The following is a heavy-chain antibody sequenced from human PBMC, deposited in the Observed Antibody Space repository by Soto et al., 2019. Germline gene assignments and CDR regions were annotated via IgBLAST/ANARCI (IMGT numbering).Heavy chain of an antibody. D-gene: IGHD6-13*01. CDR3: ARVRAAGTRNYYGMDV. Sequence: ASVKDSCKASGYIFTTYYIYWVRQAPGQGLEYMGIINPGGGSTSYAQKFQGRVTMTRDTSTSTVYMELSSLRSEDTAVYYCARVRAAGTRNYYGMDVWGQGTTVTVSS. CDR1: GYIFTTYY. V-gene: IGHV1-46*01. CDR2: INPGGGST. J-gene: IGHJ6*02.